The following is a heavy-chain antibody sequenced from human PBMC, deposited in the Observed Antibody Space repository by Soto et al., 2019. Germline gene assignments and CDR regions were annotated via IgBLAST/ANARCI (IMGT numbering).Heavy chain of an antibody. J-gene: IGHJ4*02. Sequence: SSETRCLPWTVAGGSIISGGCCCIWIRHPPGKGLEWIGYIYYSGSTYYNPSLKSRVTISVDTSKNQSSLKLSSVTAADTVVYSCARVAGDYVEVDYWSQPPLGTVAS. CDR1: GGSIISGGCC. V-gene: IGHV4-30-4*01. CDR3: ARVAGDYVEVDY. D-gene: IGHD4-17*01. CDR2: IYYSGST.